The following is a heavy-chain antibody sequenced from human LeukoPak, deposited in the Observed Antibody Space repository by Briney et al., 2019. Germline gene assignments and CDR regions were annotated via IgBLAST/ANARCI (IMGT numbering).Heavy chain of an antibody. J-gene: IGHJ6*02. Sequence: PGRSLRLSCAASGFTFTNYGFHWVRQAPGKGLEWVAVISYDGSNKYYADSVKGRFTISRDNSKNTLYLQMNSLRAEDTAVYYCARYSGSYYYYYGMDVWGQGTTVTVSS. CDR1: GFTFTNYG. CDR3: ARYSGSYYYYYGMDV. V-gene: IGHV3-30*19. D-gene: IGHD1-26*01. CDR2: ISYDGSNK.